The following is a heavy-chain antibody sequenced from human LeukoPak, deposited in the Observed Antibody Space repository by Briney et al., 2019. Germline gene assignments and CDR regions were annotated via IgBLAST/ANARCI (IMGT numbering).Heavy chain of an antibody. D-gene: IGHD3-22*01. Sequence: SVKVSCKASGFTFTSSAVRWVRQARGQRLEWIGWIVVGSGNTNYAQRFQERVTITRDMSTSTAYMELSGPRSEDTAVYYCAANLPYYYDSSGYYFDYWGQGTLVTVSS. CDR1: GFTFTSSA. V-gene: IGHV1-58*01. CDR2: IVVGSGNT. J-gene: IGHJ4*02. CDR3: AANLPYYYDSSGYYFDY.